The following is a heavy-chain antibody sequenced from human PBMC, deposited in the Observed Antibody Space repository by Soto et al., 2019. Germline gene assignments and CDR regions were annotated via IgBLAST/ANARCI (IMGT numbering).Heavy chain of an antibody. D-gene: IGHD2-2*01. Sequence: EVQLVDSGGGLVKPGGSLRLSCAASGFTFSNAWMTWVRQAPGKGLEYVGRIKSESDGGTTDYAAPVNGTFTITRDDSKNTLYLQMNSLKAEDTGIYYCTTNNAPSCTSISCYRPFWGQGTLVNVSS. CDR3: TTNNAPSCTSISCYRPF. CDR1: GFTFSNAW. J-gene: IGHJ4*02. V-gene: IGHV3-15*01. CDR2: IKSESDGGTT.